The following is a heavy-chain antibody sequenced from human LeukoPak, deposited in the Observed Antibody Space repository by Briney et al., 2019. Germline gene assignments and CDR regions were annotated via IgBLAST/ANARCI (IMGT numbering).Heavy chain of an antibody. V-gene: IGHV4-34*01. CDR3: ARVPGYGDYVGY. J-gene: IGHJ4*02. CDR2: INHSGST. Sequence: SETLSLTCAVYGGSFSGYYWSWIRQPPGKGLGWIGEINHSGSTNYNPSLKSRVTKSVDTSKNQFSLKLSSVTAADTAVYYCARVPGYGDYVGYWGQGTLVTVSS. D-gene: IGHD4-17*01. CDR1: GGSFSGYY.